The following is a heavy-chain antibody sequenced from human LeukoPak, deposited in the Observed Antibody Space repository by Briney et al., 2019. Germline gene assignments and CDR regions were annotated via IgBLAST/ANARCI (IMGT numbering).Heavy chain of an antibody. CDR2: YYSGST. Sequence: YYSGSTNYNPSLKSRVTISVDTSKNQFSLKLSSVTAADTAVYYCARGTYYYDSSGSYYFDYWGQGTLVTVSS. J-gene: IGHJ4*02. CDR3: ARGTYYYDSSGSYYFDY. V-gene: IGHV4-59*09. D-gene: IGHD3-22*01.